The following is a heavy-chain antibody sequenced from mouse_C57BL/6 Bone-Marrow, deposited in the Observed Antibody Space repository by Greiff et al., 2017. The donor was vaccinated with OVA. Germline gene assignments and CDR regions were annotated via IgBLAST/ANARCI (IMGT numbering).Heavy chain of an antibody. V-gene: IGHV1-61*01. CDR2: IYPSDSET. J-gene: IGHJ2*01. Sequence: QVQLQQSGAELVRPGSSVKLSCKASGYTFTSYWMDWVKQRPGQGLEWIGNIYPSDSETHYNQQFKDKATLTVDKSSSTAYMQLSSLTSEDSAVYYCARTDSPYFDYWGQGTTLTVSS. CDR1: GYTFTSYW. D-gene: IGHD2-12*01. CDR3: ARTDSPYFDY.